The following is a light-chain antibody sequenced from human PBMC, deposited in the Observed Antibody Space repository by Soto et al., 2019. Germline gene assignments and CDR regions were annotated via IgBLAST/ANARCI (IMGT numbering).Light chain of an antibody. CDR2: GNN. V-gene: IGLV1-44*01. Sequence: SVLTKPPSGSRADLERVSIFSYKSSSNIGSNTVNWYQHLPGTAPKLLMHGNNQRPSGVPDRFSGSKSGTSASLAISGLQSEDEADYYCAAWDDSLSGYAFGTGTKVTVL. J-gene: IGLJ1*01. CDR1: SSNIGSNT. CDR3: AAWDDSLSGYA.